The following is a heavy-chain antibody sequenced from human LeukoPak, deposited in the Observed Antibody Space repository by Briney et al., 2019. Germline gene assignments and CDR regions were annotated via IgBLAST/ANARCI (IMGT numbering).Heavy chain of an antibody. Sequence: SETLSLTCTVSGGSISSSSYYWGWIRQPPGKGLEWIGSIYYSGSTYYNPSLKSRVTISVDTSKNQFSLKLSSVTAADTAVYYCARRWYYDFWSGYYPYWGQGTLVTVSS. V-gene: IGHV4-39*01. J-gene: IGHJ4*02. CDR1: GGSISSSSYY. CDR2: IYYSGST. D-gene: IGHD3-3*01. CDR3: ARRWYYDFWSGYYPY.